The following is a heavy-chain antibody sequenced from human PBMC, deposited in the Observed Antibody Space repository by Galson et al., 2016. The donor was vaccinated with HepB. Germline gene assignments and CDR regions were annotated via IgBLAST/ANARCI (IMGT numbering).Heavy chain of an antibody. J-gene: IGHJ4*02. V-gene: IGHV5-51*01. CDR3: ARCPSDYYGTENFDY. CDR1: GYTFAKYW. Sequence: QSGAEVKKPGESLKISCKGSGYTFAKYWIGWVRQMPGKGLEWMGIIYPDDSDTRFSPSFEGQVTISVDKSITSAYLQWSSLKASDTAIYYCARCPSDYYGTENFDYWGQGTLVTVSS. D-gene: IGHD3-10*01. CDR2: IYPDDSDT.